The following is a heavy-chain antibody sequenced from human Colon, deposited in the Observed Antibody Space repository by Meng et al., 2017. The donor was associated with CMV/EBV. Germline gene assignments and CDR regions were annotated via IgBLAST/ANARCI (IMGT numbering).Heavy chain of an antibody. CDR1: GYTFTSYG. CDR2: ISGSTGYT. J-gene: IGHJ4*02. Sequence: QLVRSGAEVKAPWASVLFSCRSSGYTFTSYGIKWVRQAPGQGLEWMGWISGSTGYTNRAQKFQGRVTMTTDTSTSTAYLALTSLTSNDTAVYYCARGRPNWSGVLDYWGQGTLVTVSS. V-gene: IGHV1-18*01. CDR3: ARGRPNWSGVLDY. D-gene: IGHD1-1*01.